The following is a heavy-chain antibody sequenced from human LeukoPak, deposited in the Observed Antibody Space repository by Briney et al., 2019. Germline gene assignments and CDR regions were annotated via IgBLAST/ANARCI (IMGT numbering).Heavy chain of an antibody. CDR2: IYPGDSDT. J-gene: IGHJ5*02. CDR1: GYSFTSYW. V-gene: IGHV5-51*01. D-gene: IGHD3-16*01. CDR3: ARFETFRRGWFDP. Sequence: GESLKISFKGSGYSFTSYWIGWVRQMPGKGLEWMGIIYPGDSDTRYSPSFQGQVTISADKSISTAYLQWRSLKASDTAMYYCARFETFRRGWFDPWGQGTLVTVSS.